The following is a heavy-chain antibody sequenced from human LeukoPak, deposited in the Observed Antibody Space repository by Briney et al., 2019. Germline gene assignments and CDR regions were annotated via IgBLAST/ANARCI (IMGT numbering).Heavy chain of an antibody. CDR2: INHSGST. J-gene: IGHJ4*02. CDR1: GGSLSSGGYY. V-gene: IGHV4-34*01. D-gene: IGHD3-22*01. CDR3: ARSHTPQYYYDSSGLYY. Sequence: SETLSLTCTVSGGSLSSGGYYWSWIRQPPGKGLEWIGEINHSGSTNYNPSLKSRVTISVDTSKNQFSLKLSSVTAADTAVYYCARSHTPQYYYDSSGLYYWGQGTLVTVSS.